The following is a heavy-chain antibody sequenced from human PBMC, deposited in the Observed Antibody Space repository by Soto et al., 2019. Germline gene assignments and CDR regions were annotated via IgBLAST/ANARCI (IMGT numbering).Heavy chain of an antibody. V-gene: IGHV1-69*12. CDR1: GGTFSSYA. CDR3: ARIKGPFYYYYSGRDV. J-gene: IGHJ6*04. Sequence: QVQLVQSGAEVKKPGSSVKVSCKASGGTFSSYAISWVRQAPERGLEWMGGIIPIFGTANYAQKFQGRVTITADESTGTAYRELSSLRLEDPAVYSCARIKGPFYYYYSGRDVWGKGPTVTVS. CDR2: IIPIFGTA.